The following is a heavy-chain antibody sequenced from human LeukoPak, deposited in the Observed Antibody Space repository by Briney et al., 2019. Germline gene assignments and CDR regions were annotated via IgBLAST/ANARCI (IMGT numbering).Heavy chain of an antibody. J-gene: IGHJ5*02. CDR1: GFTFSSYT. D-gene: IGHD2-2*01. CDR3: ARASWGRNNWFDP. Sequence: PGGSLRLSCAASGFTFSSYTMHWVRQAPGKGLEWVAVISYDGSNKNYAVSVKGRFTISRDNSNNTLYLQMNSLRVEDTAVYYCARASWGRNNWFDPWGQGTLVTVSS. CDR2: ISYDGSNK. V-gene: IGHV3-30-3*01.